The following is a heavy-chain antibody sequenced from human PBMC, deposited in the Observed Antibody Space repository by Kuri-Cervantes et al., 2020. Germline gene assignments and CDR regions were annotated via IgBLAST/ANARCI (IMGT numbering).Heavy chain of an antibody. CDR1: GYTFPSYD. J-gene: IGHJ6*03. CDR3: ARGGITMVQGAQGYTVYYYYYMDV. D-gene: IGHD3-10*01. Sequence: ASVKVSRKSSGYTFPSYDINWVRQATGQGLAWMGWMNPNSGNTGYAQKFQGRVTMTRNTSIITAYMELSSLRSEDTAVYYCARGGITMVQGAQGYTVYYYYYMDVWGKGTTVTVSS. V-gene: IGHV1-8*01. CDR2: MNPNSGNT.